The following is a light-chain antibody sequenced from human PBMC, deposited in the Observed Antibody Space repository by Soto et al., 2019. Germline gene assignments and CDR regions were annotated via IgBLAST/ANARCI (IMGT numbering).Light chain of an antibody. V-gene: IGKV1-6*01. CDR3: LQEYNYPRT. J-gene: IGKJ1*01. Sequence: AIQMTQSPSSLSASVGDRVTITCRASQDIRNDLGWFQQRPGKAPKLLIYATSSLQGGVPSRFRGSGSGTDFTLTISGLQPEDSATYYCLQEYNYPRTFGQGTKVDIK. CDR2: ATS. CDR1: QDIRND.